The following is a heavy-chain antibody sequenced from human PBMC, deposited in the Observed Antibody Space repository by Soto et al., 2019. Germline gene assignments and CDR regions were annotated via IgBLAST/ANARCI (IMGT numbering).Heavy chain of an antibody. J-gene: IGHJ4*02. CDR1: GFTFNNYA. D-gene: IGHD2-15*01. Sequence: GGSLRLSCSASGFTFNNYAMSWVRQAPGKGLEWVASISGSGRSTNYADSGKGRFTISRDNSKNTLAGQMSSLRADDTAVYYCARDGGNSCSGGSCYFQEPDNWGQGTLVTVSS. V-gene: IGHV3-23*01. CDR2: ISGSGRST. CDR3: ARDGGNSCSGGSCYFQEPDN.